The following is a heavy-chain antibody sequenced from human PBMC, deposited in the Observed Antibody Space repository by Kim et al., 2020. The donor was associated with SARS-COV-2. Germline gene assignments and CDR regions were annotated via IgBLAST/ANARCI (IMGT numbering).Heavy chain of an antibody. Sequence: GRFTISRANAKNSLYLQMNSLRDEDTAVYYCARDPTYDFWSGYSRSFDYWGQGTLVTVSS. CDR3: ARDPTYDFWSGYSRSFDY. J-gene: IGHJ4*02. V-gene: IGHV3-48*02. D-gene: IGHD3-3*01.